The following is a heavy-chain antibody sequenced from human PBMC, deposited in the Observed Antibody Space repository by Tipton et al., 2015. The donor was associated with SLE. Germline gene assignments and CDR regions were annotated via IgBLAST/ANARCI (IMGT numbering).Heavy chain of an antibody. J-gene: IGHJ4*02. V-gene: IGHV3-30*04. CDR3: ARDRYYYGSGSSEVYFDY. CDR2: ISYDGSNK. D-gene: IGHD3-10*01. CDR1: GFTFSSYA. Sequence: SLRLSCAASGFTFSSYAMHWVRQAPGKGLEWVAVISYDGSNKYYADSVKGRFTISRDNSKNTLYLQMNSLRAEDTAVYYCARDRYYYGSGSSEVYFDYWGQGTLVTVPS.